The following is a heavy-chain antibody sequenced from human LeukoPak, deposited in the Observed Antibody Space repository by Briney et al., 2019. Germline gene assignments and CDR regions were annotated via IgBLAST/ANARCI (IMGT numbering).Heavy chain of an antibody. Sequence: GGSLRLSCAASGFTFSSYWMSWVRQAPGKGLEWVSYISYSSSTIYYADSVKGRFTISRDNGKNSLYLQMNSLRAEDTAVYYCARDRLHYGEYEKTFDYWGQGTLVTVSS. CDR2: ISYSSSTI. J-gene: IGHJ4*02. CDR1: GFTFSSYW. CDR3: ARDRLHYGEYEKTFDY. V-gene: IGHV3-48*01. D-gene: IGHD4-17*01.